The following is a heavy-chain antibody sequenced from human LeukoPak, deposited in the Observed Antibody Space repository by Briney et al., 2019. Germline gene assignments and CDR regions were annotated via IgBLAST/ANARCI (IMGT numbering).Heavy chain of an antibody. CDR1: RFTFSSYA. J-gene: IGHJ6*01. V-gene: IGHV3-30-3*01. CDR2: ISYDGSSK. D-gene: IGHD5-24*01. Sequence: GGSLRLSCAASRFTFSSYAMNWVRQAPGKGLEWVAVISYDGSSKYCTDSVKGRFTISRDISKNTLYLQMNTLRADDTAVYFCARDLMATIYYYYGMDVWGRGTTVTVSS. CDR3: ARDLMATIYYYYGMDV.